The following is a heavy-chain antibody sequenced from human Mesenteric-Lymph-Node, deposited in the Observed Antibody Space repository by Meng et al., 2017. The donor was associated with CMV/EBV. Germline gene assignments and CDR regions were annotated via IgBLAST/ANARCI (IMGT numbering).Heavy chain of an antibody. CDR1: GFTFNTYA. V-gene: IGHV3-30*04. CDR2: ISYDGTKE. J-gene: IGHJ6*02. D-gene: IGHD5-24*01. CDR3: ARERSATRGFYYDMDV. Sequence: GGSLRLSCVASGFTFNTYALHWVRQAPGEGLEWVALISYDGTKEYYGDSVKGRFTVSRDNSKNTLYLQMTSVRVEDTAVYSCARERSATRGFYYDMDVWGQGATVTVS.